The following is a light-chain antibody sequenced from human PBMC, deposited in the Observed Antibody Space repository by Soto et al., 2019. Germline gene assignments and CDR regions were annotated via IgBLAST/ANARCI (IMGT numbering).Light chain of an antibody. Sequence: QSVLTQPRSVSGSPGQSVTISCTGTSSDVGGYNYVSWYQQHPGKAPKLMIYDVSKRPSGVPDRFSGSKSGNTASLTISGLQAEDEADYYCCSYEGSYNSLFGTGTKVTVL. CDR2: DVS. V-gene: IGLV2-11*01. CDR3: CSYEGSYNSL. J-gene: IGLJ1*01. CDR1: SSDVGGYNY.